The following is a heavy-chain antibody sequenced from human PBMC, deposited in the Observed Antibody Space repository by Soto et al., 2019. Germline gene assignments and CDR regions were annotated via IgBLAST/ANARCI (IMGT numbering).Heavy chain of an antibody. D-gene: IGHD3-10*01. CDR2: IRSRANSYAT. J-gene: IGHJ4*02. V-gene: IGHV3-73*01. CDR1: GFTFRGSA. Sequence: PGGSLRLSCAASGFTFRGSAMHWVRQASGKGLEWVGRIRSRANSYATTYAASVKGRFTITRDDSTNTAYLQMNSLKTEDTAVYYCTSSEDYGSGTFIPAYWGQGTLVTVSS. CDR3: TSSEDYGSGTFIPAY.